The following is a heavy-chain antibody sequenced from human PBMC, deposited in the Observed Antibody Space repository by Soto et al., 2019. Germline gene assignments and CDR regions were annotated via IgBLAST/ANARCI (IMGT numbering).Heavy chain of an antibody. J-gene: IGHJ3*02. Sequence: PGESLKISSKGSGYNFTSYWIGWVRQMPGKGLEWMGIIYPGDSDTRYSPSFQGQVTISADKSISTAYLQWSSLKASDTAMYYCARQGLPLSKVVITPGGAFDIWGQGTMVTVSS. CDR3: ARQGLPLSKVVITPGGAFDI. V-gene: IGHV5-51*01. CDR2: IYPGDSDT. D-gene: IGHD3-22*01. CDR1: GYNFTSYW.